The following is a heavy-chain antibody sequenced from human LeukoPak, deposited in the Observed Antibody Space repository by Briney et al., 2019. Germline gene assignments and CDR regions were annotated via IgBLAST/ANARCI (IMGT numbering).Heavy chain of an antibody. CDR1: GGSISSYY. J-gene: IGHJ4*02. V-gene: IGHV4-59*08. CDR3: ARRHHNWDY. D-gene: IGHD5-24*01. CDR2: IYYSGST. Sequence: SETLSLTCTVSGGSISSYYWSWIRQPPGKGLEWIGYIYYSGSTNYNPSLKSRDTISVDTSKNQFSLKLSSVTAADTAVYYCARRHHNWDYWGQGTLVTVSS.